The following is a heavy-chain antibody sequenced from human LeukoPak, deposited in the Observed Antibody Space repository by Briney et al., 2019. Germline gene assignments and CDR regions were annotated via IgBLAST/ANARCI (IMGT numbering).Heavy chain of an antibody. J-gene: IGHJ6*02. CDR2: ISGSGGST. V-gene: IGHV3-23*01. Sequence: GGSLRLSCAASGFTFSSYAMSWVRQAPGKGLEWVSAISGSGGSTYYADFVKGRFTISRDNSKDTLYLQMNSLRAEDTAVYYCAKSYSNYGYYYGMDVWGQGTTVTVSS. CDR1: GFTFSSYA. D-gene: IGHD4-11*01. CDR3: AKSYSNYGYYYGMDV.